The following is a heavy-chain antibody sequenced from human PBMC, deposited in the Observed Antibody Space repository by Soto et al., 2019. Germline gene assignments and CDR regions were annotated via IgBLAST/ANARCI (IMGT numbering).Heavy chain of an antibody. D-gene: IGHD6-25*01. V-gene: IGHV1-69*09. CDR2: INPTLDST. CDR1: GIMSSGYG. Sequence: QEQVVQSGPAMKEPGSSVKVSCRASGIMSSGYGFSWVRQAPGQGLEWVGRINPTLDSTQYAQNLQGRVSITVDKSTDTAYLEATSLRLEDTAIYFCATMKRARLDSWGRGTVVTVSS. J-gene: IGHJ4*02. CDR3: ATMKRARLDS.